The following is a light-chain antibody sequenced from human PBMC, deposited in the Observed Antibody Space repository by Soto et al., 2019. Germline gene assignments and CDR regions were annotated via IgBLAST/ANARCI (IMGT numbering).Light chain of an antibody. V-gene: IGKV1-8*01. CDR3: QQVHDYPIT. J-gene: IGKJ4*01. CDR2: GAS. CDR1: QGISSY. Sequence: AIRMTQSPSSLSASTGDRVTITCRASQGISSYLAWYQQKPGKAPKVLIYGASTLQSGVPPRFGGSGSGTAFTLTISSLQPEDFANYFCQQVHDYPITFGGGTKVDIK.